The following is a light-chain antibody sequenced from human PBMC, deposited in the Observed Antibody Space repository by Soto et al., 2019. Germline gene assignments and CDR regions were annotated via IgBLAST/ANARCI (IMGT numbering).Light chain of an antibody. Sequence: EIVLTQSPGTLSLSPGERATLSCRASQSVSSRYLAWYQQKPGQAPRLLFYGASSRATGIPDRFSGSGSGTDLTLTISRLEPEDSAVYYCHHYGDSLSITFGQGTRLEIK. CDR3: HHYGDSLSIT. CDR1: QSVSSRY. V-gene: IGKV3-20*01. J-gene: IGKJ5*01. CDR2: GAS.